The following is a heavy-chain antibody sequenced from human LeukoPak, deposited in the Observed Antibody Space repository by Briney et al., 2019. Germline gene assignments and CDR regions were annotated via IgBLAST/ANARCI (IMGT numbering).Heavy chain of an antibody. CDR3: ARASSSRGNYYYYMDV. CDR2: IYTSGST. V-gene: IGHV4-4*07. J-gene: IGHJ6*03. D-gene: IGHD6-6*01. CDR1: GGSLNSYY. Sequence: SETLSLTCTVSGGSLNSYYWRWIRQPAGKGLEWIGRIYTSGSTNYNPSLKSRVTISVDKSKNQFSLKLSSVTAADTAVYYCARASSSRGNYYYYMDVWGKGTTVTVSS.